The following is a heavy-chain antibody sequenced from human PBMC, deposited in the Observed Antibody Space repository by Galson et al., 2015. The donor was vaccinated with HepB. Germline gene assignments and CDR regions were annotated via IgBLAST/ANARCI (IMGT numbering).Heavy chain of an antibody. CDR3: ARGVVTAVSSYFDY. D-gene: IGHD2-21*02. Sequence: LSLTCTVSGGSISSSSYYWGWIRQPPGKGLEWIGSIYYSGSTYYNPSLKSRVTISVDTSKNQFSLKLSSVTAADTAVYYCARGVVTAVSSYFDYWGQGTLVTVSS. V-gene: IGHV4-39*07. CDR1: GGSISSSSYY. J-gene: IGHJ4*02. CDR2: IYYSGST.